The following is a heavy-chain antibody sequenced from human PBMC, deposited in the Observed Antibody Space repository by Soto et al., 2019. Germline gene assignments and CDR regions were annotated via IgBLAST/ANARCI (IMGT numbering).Heavy chain of an antibody. CDR1: GYTFTSYA. D-gene: IGHD3-22*01. CDR3: ARGSGYYLIDY. J-gene: IGHJ4*02. CDR2: INAGNGNT. Sequence: QVQLVQSGAEVKKPGASVKVSCKASGYTFTSYAMHWVRQAPGQRLEWMGWINAGNGNTKHSQKFQGRVTITRDTSASTAYMELSSLRSEDTAVYYCARGSGYYLIDYWGQGTLVTVSS. V-gene: IGHV1-3*01.